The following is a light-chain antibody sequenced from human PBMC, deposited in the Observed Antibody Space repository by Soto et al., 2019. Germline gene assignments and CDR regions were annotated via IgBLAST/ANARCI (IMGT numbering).Light chain of an antibody. CDR1: QGLLHSNGYNY. Sequence: DIVLTQSPLSLSFSPGEPASISCRSSQGLLHSNGYNYLDWYVQKPGQSPQLLIYLGSNRASGVPDRFSGSGSGPDFTLKISRVEAEDVGLYYCMQTLQTPLTFGGGTKVDIK. V-gene: IGKV2-28*01. J-gene: IGKJ4*01. CDR2: LGS. CDR3: MQTLQTPLT.